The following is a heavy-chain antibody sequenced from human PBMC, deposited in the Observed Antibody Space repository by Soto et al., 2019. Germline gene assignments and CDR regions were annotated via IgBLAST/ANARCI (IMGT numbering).Heavy chain of an antibody. V-gene: IGHV4-39*01. D-gene: IGHD4-17*01. CDR3: ARGGDYGDYVLGFDY. CDR1: GGSISSSSYY. Sequence: QLQLQESGPGLVKPSETLSLTCTVSGGSISSSSYYWGWIRQPPGKGLEWIGSIYYSGSTYYNPSLKSRVTIAVDTSKNQFSLKLSSVTAADTAVYYCARGGDYGDYVLGFDYWGQGTLVTVSS. J-gene: IGHJ4*02. CDR2: IYYSGST.